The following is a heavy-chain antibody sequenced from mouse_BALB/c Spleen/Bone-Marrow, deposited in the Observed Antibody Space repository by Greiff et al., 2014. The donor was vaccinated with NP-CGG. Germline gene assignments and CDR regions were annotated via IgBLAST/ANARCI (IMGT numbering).Heavy chain of an antibody. J-gene: IGHJ4*01. D-gene: IGHD2-3*01. CDR3: AREGIYDGYWDYAMDY. CDR1: GYSITSVYY. CDR2: ISYDGSN. Sequence: EVQLQQSGPGLVKPSQSLSLTCSVTGYSITSVYYWNWIRQFPGNKLEWMGYISYDGSNNYNPSLKNRISITRDTSKNQFFLKLNSVTTEDTATYYCAREGIYDGYWDYAMDYWGQGTSVTVSS. V-gene: IGHV3-6*02.